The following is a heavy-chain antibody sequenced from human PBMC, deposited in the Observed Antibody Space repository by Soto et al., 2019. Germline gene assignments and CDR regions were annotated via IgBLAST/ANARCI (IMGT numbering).Heavy chain of an antibody. CDR3: ARGHVDTANSFPYGMDV. D-gene: IGHD5-18*01. V-gene: IGHV3-64*01. Sequence: GGSLRLSCAASGFTFSSYAMHWVRQAPGKGLEYVSAISSNGGSTYYANSVKGRFTISRDNSKNTLYLQMGSLRAEDMAVYYCARGHVDTANSFPYGMDVWGQGTTVTVSS. CDR1: GFTFSSYA. J-gene: IGHJ6*02. CDR2: ISSNGGST.